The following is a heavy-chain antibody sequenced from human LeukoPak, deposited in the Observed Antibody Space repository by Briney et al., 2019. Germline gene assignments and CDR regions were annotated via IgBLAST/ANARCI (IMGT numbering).Heavy chain of an antibody. CDR1: GFTFSSYG. V-gene: IGHV3-30*18. CDR3: AKSGGSGCDY. D-gene: IGHD6-19*01. J-gene: IGHJ4*02. CDR2: ISYDGSNK. Sequence: PGGSLRLSCATSGFTFSSYGMHWVRQAPGKGLEWVAVISYDGSNKYYADSVKGRFTISRDNSKNTLYLQMNSLRAEDTAVYYCAKSGGSGCDYWGQGTLVTVSS.